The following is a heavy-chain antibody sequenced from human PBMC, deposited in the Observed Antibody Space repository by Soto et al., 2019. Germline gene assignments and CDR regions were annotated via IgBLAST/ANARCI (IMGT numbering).Heavy chain of an antibody. Sequence: EVQLVETGGGVIQPGGSLRLSCAASGFTVTDNYIIWVRQPPGKGLEWVSTTVIGGATNYADTVKGRFTVSRDNSKNTLYLQMNNLRVEDTAVYYCARKPPSAIQGWAFGMDVWGQGTTVFVSS. J-gene: IGHJ6*02. CDR3: ARKPPSAIQGWAFGMDV. CDR1: GFTVTDNY. CDR2: TVIGGAT. D-gene: IGHD2-2*01. V-gene: IGHV3-53*02.